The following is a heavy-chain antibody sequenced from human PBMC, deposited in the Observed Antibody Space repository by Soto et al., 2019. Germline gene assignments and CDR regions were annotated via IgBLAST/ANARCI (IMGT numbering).Heavy chain of an antibody. Sequence: SGPTLVNPTQTLTLTCTFSGFSLSTSGVGVGWIRQPPGKALEWLALIYWDDDKRYSPSLKSRLTITKDTSKNQVVLTLTNMDPVDTATYYCAHLKYCANGVCYLYFDYWGQGTLVTVSS. D-gene: IGHD2-8*01. CDR1: GFSLSTSGVG. CDR2: IYWDDDK. J-gene: IGHJ4*02. CDR3: AHLKYCANGVCYLYFDY. V-gene: IGHV2-5*02.